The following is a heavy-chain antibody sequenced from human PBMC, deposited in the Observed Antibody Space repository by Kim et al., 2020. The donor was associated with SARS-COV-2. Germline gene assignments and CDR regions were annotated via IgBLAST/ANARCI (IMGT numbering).Heavy chain of an antibody. CDR3: ARAGIAAAGRLGSLDY. D-gene: IGHD6-13*01. V-gene: IGHV3-21*01. J-gene: IGHJ4*02. Sequence: GKGRFTISRDKAKNSLYLQMNSLRAEDTAVYYCARAGIAAAGRLGSLDYWGQGTLVTVSS.